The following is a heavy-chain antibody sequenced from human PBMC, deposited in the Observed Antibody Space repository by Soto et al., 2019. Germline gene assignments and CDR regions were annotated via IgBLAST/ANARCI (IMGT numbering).Heavy chain of an antibody. V-gene: IGHV3-48*01. CDR2: ISSSSSTI. CDR3: ARVVTMGSFHH. Sequence: PGGSLRLSCSASGFTFSSYSMNWVRQAPGKGLEWVSYISSSSSTIYYADSVKGRFTISRDNAKNSLYLQMNSLRAEDTAVYYCARVVTMGSFHHWGQGTLVTVSS. CDR1: GFTFSSYS. D-gene: IGHD3-10*01. J-gene: IGHJ1*01.